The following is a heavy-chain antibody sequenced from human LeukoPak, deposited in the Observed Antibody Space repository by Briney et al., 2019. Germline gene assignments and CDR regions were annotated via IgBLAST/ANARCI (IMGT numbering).Heavy chain of an antibody. Sequence: SQTLSLTCAISGDSVSSNSAAWNWIRQSPSRGLEWLGRTCYRSKWYNDYAVSVKSRITINPDTSKNQFSLQLNSVTPEDTAVYYCAREQLWFGELLIYYYGMDVWGQGTTVTVSS. CDR1: GDSVSSNSAA. CDR3: AREQLWFGELLIYYYGMDV. V-gene: IGHV6-1*01. D-gene: IGHD3-10*01. CDR2: TCYRSKWYN. J-gene: IGHJ6*02.